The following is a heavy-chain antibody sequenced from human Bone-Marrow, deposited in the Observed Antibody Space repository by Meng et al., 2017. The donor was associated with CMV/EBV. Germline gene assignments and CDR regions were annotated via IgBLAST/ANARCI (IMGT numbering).Heavy chain of an antibody. CDR3: ARALYCSSTRCPSTASYYGMDV. CDR1: GCTFSSYA. D-gene: IGHD2-2*01. J-gene: IGHJ6*02. Sequence: SVKVSCKASGCTFSSYAISWVRQAPGQGLEWMGGIIPIFGTGNYAQKFQDRVTITTDESTSTAYMELSSLRSEDTAVYYCARALYCSSTRCPSTASYYGMDVWGQGTTVTVSS. CDR2: IIPIFGTG. V-gene: IGHV1-69*05.